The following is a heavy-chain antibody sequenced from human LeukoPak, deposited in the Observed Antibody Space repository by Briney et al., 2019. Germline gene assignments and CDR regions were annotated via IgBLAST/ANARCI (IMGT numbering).Heavy chain of an antibody. CDR3: ASHYCSSTSCYSIYYYYMDV. V-gene: IGHV4-39*01. Sequence: SETLSLTCTVSGGPISSSSYYWGWIRQPPGKGLEWIGSIYYSGSTYYNPSLKSRVTISVDTSKNQFSLKLSSVTAADTAVYYCASHYCSSTSCYSIYYYYMDVWGKGTTVTVSS. J-gene: IGHJ6*03. D-gene: IGHD2-2*01. CDR2: IYYSGST. CDR1: GGPISSSSYY.